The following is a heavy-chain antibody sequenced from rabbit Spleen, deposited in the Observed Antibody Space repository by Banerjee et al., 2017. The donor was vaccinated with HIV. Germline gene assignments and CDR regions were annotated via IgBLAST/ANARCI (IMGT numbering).Heavy chain of an antibody. J-gene: IGHJ6*01. V-gene: IGHV1S7*01. CDR3: ARDTSSSFSSYGMDL. CDR2: IEPIFGRT. CDR1: GFTLSSYY. D-gene: IGHD1-1*01. Sequence: QLKESGGGLVQPGGSLKLSCKASGFTLSSYYMNWVRQAPGKGLEWIGYIEPIFGRTYYANWVNGRFTISSHNAQNTLYLQLNSLTAADTATYFCARDTSSSFSSYGMDLWGPGTLVTVS.